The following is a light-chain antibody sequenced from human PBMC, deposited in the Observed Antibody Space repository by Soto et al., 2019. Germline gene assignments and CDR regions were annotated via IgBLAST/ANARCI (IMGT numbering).Light chain of an antibody. CDR1: QTVSSSY. CDR3: QQYASSPIT. Sequence: EIVLTQSPSTLSLSPGERATLSCGASQTVSSSYLAWYRQKPGLAPTFLIYDASSRAAGIPDRFSGSGSETDFTLIISRVEPEDFAVYYCQQYASSPITFGQGTRLEIK. CDR2: DAS. V-gene: IGKV3D-20*01. J-gene: IGKJ5*01.